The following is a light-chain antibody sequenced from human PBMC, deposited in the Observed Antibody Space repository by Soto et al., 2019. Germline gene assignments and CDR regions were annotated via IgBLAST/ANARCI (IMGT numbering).Light chain of an antibody. V-gene: IGKV1-8*01. CDR1: QSISSY. CDR2: TVS. J-gene: IGKJ2*01. CDR3: QQYYTYPYT. Sequence: AIRMTQSPSSFSASTGDRVTITCRASQSISSYLAWYQQKPGKAPKLLIYTVSTLHSGVPSRFSGSGSGTDFTLTISSLQSEDFATYYCQQYYTYPYTFGQGTKLEIK.